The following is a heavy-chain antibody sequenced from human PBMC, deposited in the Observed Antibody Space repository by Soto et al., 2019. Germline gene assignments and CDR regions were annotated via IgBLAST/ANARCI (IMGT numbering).Heavy chain of an antibody. D-gene: IGHD3-22*01. CDR3: ARSYYDSSGFAVDP. CDR1: GASVSNGY. Sequence: QMQLQASGPGLVKPSETLSLTCNVSGASVSNGYWSWIRQPPGKGLEWIGFMYFGGSFNYNPSLTTRATISVETSKTQYSMKLTSVTASDTAVYYCARSYYDSSGFAVDPLGQGTLVTVSS. J-gene: IGHJ5*02. CDR2: MYFGGSF. V-gene: IGHV4-59*02.